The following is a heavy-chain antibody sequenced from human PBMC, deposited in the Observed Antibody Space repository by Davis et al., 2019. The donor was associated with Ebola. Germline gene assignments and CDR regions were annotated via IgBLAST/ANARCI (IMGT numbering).Heavy chain of an antibody. CDR2: IWYDGSNR. D-gene: IGHD1-1*01. CDR3: AKGIQPEYPYAMDV. Sequence: GESLKISCAASGFTFSSYVMHWVRQAPGKGLEWVALIWYDGSNRYYADSVKGRFTISRDNSKNTLFLQMNSLRAVDTAVYYCAKGIQPEYPYAMDVWGQGTTVTVSS. V-gene: IGHV3-33*06. CDR1: GFTFSSYV. J-gene: IGHJ6*02.